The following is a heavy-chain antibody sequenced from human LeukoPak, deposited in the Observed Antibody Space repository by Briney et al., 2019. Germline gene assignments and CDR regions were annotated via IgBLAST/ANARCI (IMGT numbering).Heavy chain of an antibody. CDR1: GFTFSSYT. Sequence: GGSLRLSCAASGFTFSSYTMNWVRQAPGKGLQWVSYVSFGSSYISYADSLKGRFTISRDDAKSSVYLKMTSLRAEDTAVYYCARASTEYAVTDGFDTWGPGTLVTVSS. CDR3: ARASTEYAVTDGFDT. D-gene: IGHD4-17*01. J-gene: IGHJ5*02. V-gene: IGHV3-21*01. CDR2: VSFGSSYI.